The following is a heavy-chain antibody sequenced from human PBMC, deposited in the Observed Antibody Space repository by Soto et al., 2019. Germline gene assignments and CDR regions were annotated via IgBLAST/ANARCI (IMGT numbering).Heavy chain of an antibody. J-gene: IGHJ4*02. V-gene: IGHV3-30-3*01. Sequence: GGSLRLSCAASGFSFSISPMHWVRQAPGKGPEWVALISYDGTNKFYADSVKGRFTISRDNSKSTLYLQVDSLRPEDAAVYYCARDPRTSGGQHWALNYSVSWGQGALVTVSS. CDR2: ISYDGTNK. CDR3: ARDPRTSGGQHWALNYSVS. CDR1: GFSFSISP. D-gene: IGHD7-27*01.